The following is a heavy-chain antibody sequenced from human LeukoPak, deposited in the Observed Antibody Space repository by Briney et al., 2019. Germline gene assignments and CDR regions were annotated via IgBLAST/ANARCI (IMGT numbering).Heavy chain of an antibody. D-gene: IGHD3-10*01. CDR3: ATRYASGNYHFGS. CDR2: IYYSWST. Sequence: SETLSLTCLVSGVSISSGDYYWSWVRQHPGKGLEWIGDIYYSWSTTYNASLRSRVTISVDTSKNQFSLKLSSVTAADTAVYYCATRYASGNYHFGSWGQGTLVTVSS. J-gene: IGHJ5*02. V-gene: IGHV4-31*03. CDR1: GVSISSGDYY.